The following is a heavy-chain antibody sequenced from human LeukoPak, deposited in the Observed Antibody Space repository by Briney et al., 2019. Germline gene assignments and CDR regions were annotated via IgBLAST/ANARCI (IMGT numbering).Heavy chain of an antibody. CDR2: ISYDGSNK. V-gene: IGHV3-30*18. CDR1: GFTFSSYG. D-gene: IGHD5-12*01. CDR3: AKDRTPPSRYCGYAPTRYYHYYYGMDV. Sequence: GGSLRLSCAASGFTFSSYGMHWVRQAPGKGLEWVAVISYDGSNKYYADSVKGRFTISRDNSKNTLYLQMNSLRAEDTAVYYCAKDRTPPSRYCGYAPTRYYHYYYGMDVWGKGTTVTVSS. J-gene: IGHJ6*04.